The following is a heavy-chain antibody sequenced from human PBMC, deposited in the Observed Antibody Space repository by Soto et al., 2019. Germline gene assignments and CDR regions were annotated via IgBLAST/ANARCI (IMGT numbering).Heavy chain of an antibody. J-gene: IGHJ6*02. CDR2: INSDGSST. Sequence: LRLSFAASGFTFSSYWMHWVRQAPGNGLVWVSRINSDGSSTSYADSVKGRFTISRDNAKNTLYLQMNSLRAEDTAVYYCARDQRYYYDSSGSYGMDVWGQGTTLTV. V-gene: IGHV3-74*01. D-gene: IGHD3-22*01. CDR1: GFTFSSYW. CDR3: ARDQRYYYDSSGSYGMDV.